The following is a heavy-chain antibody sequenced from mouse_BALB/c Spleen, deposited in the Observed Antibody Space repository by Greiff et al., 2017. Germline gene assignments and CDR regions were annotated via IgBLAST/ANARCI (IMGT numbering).Heavy chain of an antibody. J-gene: IGHJ2*01. V-gene: IGHV1-82*01. CDR3: ARNYGRGYFDY. CDR1: GYAFSSSW. CDR2: IYPGDGDT. D-gene: IGHD1-1*01. Sequence: QVQLQQSGPELVKPGASVKISCKASGYAFSSSWMNWVKQRPGQGLEWIGRIYPGDGDTNYNGKFKGKATLTADKSSSTAYMQLSSLTSVDSAVYFCARNYGRGYFDYWGQGTTLTVSS.